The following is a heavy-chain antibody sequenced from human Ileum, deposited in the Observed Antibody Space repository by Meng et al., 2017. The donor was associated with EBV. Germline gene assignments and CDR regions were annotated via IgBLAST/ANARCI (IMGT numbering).Heavy chain of an antibody. CDR3: ARDAFQYASGIPAH. Sequence: PSRVGPYGPLFLVWPVPGDPFSVSYLLSWVRQSPEKWLEWIGEVYPSGTPYYNPSLKSRVTISLDKSRNQFSLNLIHVTAADAAVYYCARDAFQYASGIPAHWGQGTLVTVSS. D-gene: IGHD3-16*01. V-gene: IGHV4-4*02. CDR1: GDPFSVSYL. J-gene: IGHJ4*02. CDR2: VYPSGTP.